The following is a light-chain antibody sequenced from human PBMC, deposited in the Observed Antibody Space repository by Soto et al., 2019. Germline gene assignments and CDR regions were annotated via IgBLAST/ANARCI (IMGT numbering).Light chain of an antibody. CDR1: QDIKNF. CDR3: QHLDLLTT. CDR2: DAS. Sequence: DIQMTQSPSSLSASVGDRVTITCQASQDIKNFLNWYQQKPGKAPKLLIYDASNLEAGVPSRFSGSGSGTDFSFTISILQPEEIATDYCQHLDLLTTFGQGTNLEIK. J-gene: IGKJ2*01. V-gene: IGKV1-33*01.